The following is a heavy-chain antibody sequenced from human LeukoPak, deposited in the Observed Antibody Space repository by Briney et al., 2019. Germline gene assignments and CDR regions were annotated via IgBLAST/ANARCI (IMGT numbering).Heavy chain of an antibody. CDR1: GGSFSGYY. J-gene: IGHJ4*02. D-gene: IGHD2-2*01. V-gene: IGHV4-34*01. Sequence: NPSETLSLTCAVYGGSFSGYYWSWIRQPPGKGLEWIGEINHSGSTNYNPSLKSRVTISVDRSKNQFSLKLSSVTAADTAVYYCARGGVPAADFDYWGQGTLVTVSS. CDR2: INHSGST. CDR3: ARGGVPAADFDY.